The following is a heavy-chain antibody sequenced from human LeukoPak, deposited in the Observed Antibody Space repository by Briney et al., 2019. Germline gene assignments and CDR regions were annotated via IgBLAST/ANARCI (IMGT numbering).Heavy chain of an antibody. D-gene: IGHD2-2*01. CDR1: GGSFSGYY. J-gene: IGHJ5*02. CDR2: INHSGST. Sequence: SETLSLTCAVYGGSFSGYYWSWIRQPPGKGLEWIREINHSGSTNYNPSLKSRVTISVDTSKNQFSLKLSSVTAADTAVYYCARLWLYCSSTSCFVSYYNWFDPWGQGTLVTVSS. CDR3: ARLWLYCSSTSCFVSYYNWFDP. V-gene: IGHV4-34*01.